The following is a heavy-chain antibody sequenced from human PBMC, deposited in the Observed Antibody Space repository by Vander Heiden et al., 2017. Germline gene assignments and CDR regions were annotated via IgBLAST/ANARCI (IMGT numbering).Heavy chain of an antibody. CDR3: ARDPAYSSGFLDH. Sequence: QVQLVQSGGEVKKPGASVKVSCKAAGYTFSNFGITWVRQAPGQGLEWMGWSNVNNGDTKYLQTFQGRVTLTTDTSTNTAYLELRSLRSDDTALYYCARDPAYSSGFLDHWGQGTLLTVSS. J-gene: IGHJ4*02. V-gene: IGHV1-18*01. D-gene: IGHD6-19*01. CDR1: GYTFSNFG. CDR2: SNVNNGDT.